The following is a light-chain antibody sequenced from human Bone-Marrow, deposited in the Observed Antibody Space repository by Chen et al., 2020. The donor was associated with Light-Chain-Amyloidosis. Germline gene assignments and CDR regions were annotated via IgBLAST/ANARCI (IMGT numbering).Light chain of an antibody. V-gene: IGKV4-1*01. CDR2: WAS. CDR1: QSVLYSPNTKNS. Sequence: DIVMTQSPDSLAVSLGERANINCKSSQSVLYSPNTKNSLAWYQQTPGQPPKLLIAWASTREPGVPDRFSGSGSRTDFVLTINSLQAEDVSVYYCQQYYTTPDTFGQGTKLEIK. J-gene: IGKJ2*01. CDR3: QQYYTTPDT.